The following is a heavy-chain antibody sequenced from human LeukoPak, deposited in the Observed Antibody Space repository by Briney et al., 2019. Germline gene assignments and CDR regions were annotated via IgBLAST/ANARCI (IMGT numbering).Heavy chain of an antibody. CDR3: AKYGDYYGMDV. CDR1: GFAFSNYW. D-gene: IGHD2/OR15-2a*01. V-gene: IGHV3-7*01. J-gene: IGHJ6*02. Sequence: GSLRLSCAASGFAFSNYWMSWVRQAPGKGLEWVANIKPDGSEKYYVDSVKGRFTISRDNAKNSLYLQMNSLRAEDTAVYYCAKYGDYYGMDVWGQGTTVTVSS. CDR2: IKPDGSEK.